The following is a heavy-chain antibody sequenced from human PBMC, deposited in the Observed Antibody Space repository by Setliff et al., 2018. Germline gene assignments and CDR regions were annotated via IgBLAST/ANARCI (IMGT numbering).Heavy chain of an antibody. CDR3: ARDGGGDSDAFDI. CDR2: IIPIFGTA. J-gene: IGHJ3*02. D-gene: IGHD3-16*01. CDR1: GGIFSSYA. Sequence: ASVKVSCKASGGIFSSYAISWVRQAPGQGLEWMGGIIPIFGTANYAHKFQGRVTITADESTSTAYMELSSLRSEDTAVYFCARDGGGDSDAFDIWGQGTMVTVSS. V-gene: IGHV1-69*13.